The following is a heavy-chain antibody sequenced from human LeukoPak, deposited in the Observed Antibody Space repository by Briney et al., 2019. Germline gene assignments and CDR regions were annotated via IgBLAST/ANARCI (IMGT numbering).Heavy chain of an antibody. Sequence: ASVKVSCKASGYTFTSYDINWVRQATGQGLEWMGWMNPNSGNTGYAQKFQGRVTMTRNTSISTAYMELSSLRSEDTAVYYCARGLYDSSHYYYHGMDVWGQGTTVTVSS. J-gene: IGHJ6*02. CDR1: GYTFTSYD. CDR3: ARGLYDSSHYYYHGMDV. V-gene: IGHV1-8*01. D-gene: IGHD3-22*01. CDR2: MNPNSGNT.